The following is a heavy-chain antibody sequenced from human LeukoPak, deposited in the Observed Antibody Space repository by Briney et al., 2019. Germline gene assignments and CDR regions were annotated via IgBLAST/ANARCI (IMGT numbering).Heavy chain of an antibody. J-gene: IGHJ4*02. CDR2: IYYSGST. CDR3: ARREHLRYSGDGIDY. V-gene: IGHV4-39*01. Sequence: SETLSLTCTVSGGSISSSSYYWGWIRQPPGKGLEWIGSIYYSGSTYYNPSLKSRVTISVDTSKNQFSLKLSSVTAADTAVYYCARREHLRYSGDGIDYWGQGTLVTVSS. CDR1: GGSISSSSYY. D-gene: IGHD3-9*01.